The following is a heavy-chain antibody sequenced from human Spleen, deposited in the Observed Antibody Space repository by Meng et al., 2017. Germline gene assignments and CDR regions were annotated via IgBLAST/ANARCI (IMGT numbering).Heavy chain of an antibody. CDR1: GYNFPYYY. CDR3: ARDEDISAAGKLFGDY. V-gene: IGHV1-2*06. J-gene: IGHJ4*02. D-gene: IGHD6-25*01. CDR2: INPKSGDT. Sequence: HGQVVQSWVEGNDPGASVKVSRKPSGYNFPYYYTHWVRRAPGQRREWMGRINPKSGDTHYAQKFQARVTMTGDTSISTAYMELSGLRSDDTAMYYCARDEDISAAGKLFGDYWGQGTLVTVSS.